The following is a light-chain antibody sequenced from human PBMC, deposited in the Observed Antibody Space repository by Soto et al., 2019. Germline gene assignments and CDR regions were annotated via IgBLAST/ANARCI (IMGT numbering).Light chain of an antibody. V-gene: IGKV1-9*01. CDR1: QGISNY. Sequence: DLQLTLTPSFLSESVGDRVTITCRASQGISNYLAWYQQKPGKAPNLLIYAASTVQSGVPSRFSGSGSGTEFTLTIFSLQPEDVRTYFSQHRAYYPIAFGQVRRLEIK. J-gene: IGKJ5*01. CDR2: AAS. CDR3: QHRAYYPIA.